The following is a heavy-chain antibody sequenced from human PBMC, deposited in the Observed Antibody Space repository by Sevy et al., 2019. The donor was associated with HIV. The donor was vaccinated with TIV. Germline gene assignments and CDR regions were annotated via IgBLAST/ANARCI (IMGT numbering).Heavy chain of an antibody. J-gene: IGHJ4*02. CDR2: ISKEGTNK. CDR1: GFTFTRYA. Sequence: GGSLRLSCEASGFTFTRYAFHWVRQAPGKGLEWVAVISKEGTNKYYIDSVKGRFTISRYNSRNTLFLQMERLRAEDTAMYFCARDPHAVPHWGSFDSWGQGTLVTVSS. CDR3: ARDPHAVPHWGSFDS. D-gene: IGHD3-16*01. V-gene: IGHV3-30-3*01.